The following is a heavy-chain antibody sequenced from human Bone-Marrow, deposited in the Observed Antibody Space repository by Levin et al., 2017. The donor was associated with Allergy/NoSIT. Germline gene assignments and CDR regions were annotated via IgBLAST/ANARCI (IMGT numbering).Heavy chain of an antibody. CDR2: ISYDGSNK. CDR1: GFTFSSYA. CDR3: ARDRYYDSSGYSFGSGFDY. V-gene: IGHV3-30*04. Sequence: GESLKISCAASGFTFSSYAMHWVRQAPGKGLEWVAVISYDGSNKYYADSVKGRFTISRDNSKNTLYLQMNSLRAEDTAVYYCARDRYYDSSGYSFGSGFDYWGQGTLVTVSS. D-gene: IGHD3-22*01. J-gene: IGHJ4*02.